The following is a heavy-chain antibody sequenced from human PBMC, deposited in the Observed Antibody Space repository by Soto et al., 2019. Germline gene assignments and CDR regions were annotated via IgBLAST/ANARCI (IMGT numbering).Heavy chain of an antibody. CDR1: GGSFKSGSYS. V-gene: IGHV4-61*01. CDR2: VYQTGRT. D-gene: IGHD3-3*01. CDR3: ARDFAYFDS. Sequence: PSETLSLTCTVSGGSFKSGSYSWSWIRPPPGKGLEWIGYVYQTGRTSYNPSLKSRVSISMDTYKNQFSLNLDSVTAADTAVYFCARDFAYFDSWGQGTLVTVSS. J-gene: IGHJ4*02.